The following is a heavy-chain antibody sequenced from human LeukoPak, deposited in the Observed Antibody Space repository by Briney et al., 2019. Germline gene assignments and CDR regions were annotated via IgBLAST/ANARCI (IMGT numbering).Heavy chain of an antibody. Sequence: GGSLRLSCAASGFTFSSYAMSWVRQAPGKGLEWVSAISGSGGSTYYADSVKGRFTISRDNSKNTLYLQMNSLRAEDTAVYYCVLYEPLGLKYYYYYMDVWGKGTTVTVSS. CDR1: GFTFSSYA. J-gene: IGHJ6*03. D-gene: IGHD5/OR15-5a*01. CDR3: VLYEPLGLKYYYYYMDV. CDR2: ISGSGGST. V-gene: IGHV3-23*01.